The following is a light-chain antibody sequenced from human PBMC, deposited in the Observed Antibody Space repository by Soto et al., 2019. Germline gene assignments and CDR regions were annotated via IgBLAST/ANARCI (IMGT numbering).Light chain of an antibody. Sequence: EIVLTQSPGTLSLSPGERATLSCRASQSVNSNYLAWYQQKPGQAPRLHIYGASIRPTGIPDRFSGSGSGTDFTLHMRILEPEDFAVYYCQQYGSSHRTFGQGTKVEIK. CDR1: QSVNSNY. CDR3: QQYGSSHRT. J-gene: IGKJ1*01. V-gene: IGKV3-20*01. CDR2: GAS.